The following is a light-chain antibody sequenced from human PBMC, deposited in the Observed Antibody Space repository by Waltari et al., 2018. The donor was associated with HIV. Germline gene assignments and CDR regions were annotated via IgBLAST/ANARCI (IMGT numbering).Light chain of an antibody. V-gene: IGLV1-47*01. Sequence: QPVLTQPPSASGTPGHGVTIPCSGSNSNIGTNSVNWYQHLPGMAPKLLIYRNNRRPSGIPDRFSGSRSGTSASLAISGLRSEDEADYYCATWDDSLIWVFGGGTKLTVL. CDR1: NSNIGTNS. CDR3: ATWDDSLIWV. CDR2: RNN. J-gene: IGLJ3*02.